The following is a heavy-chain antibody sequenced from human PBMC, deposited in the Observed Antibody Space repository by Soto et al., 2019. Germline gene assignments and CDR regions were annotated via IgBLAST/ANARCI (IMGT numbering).Heavy chain of an antibody. CDR1: GFTFSSYA. Sequence: EVQLVESGGGLVQPGGSLRLSCSASGFTFSSYAMHWVRQAPGKGLEYVSAISSNGGSTYYADSVKGRFTISRDNSKNTLHLQMSSRRGEDTAVFDCGKPGGYSYDFNHWGQGTLGTVSS. CDR3: GKPGGYSYDFNH. J-gene: IGHJ4*02. V-gene: IGHV3-64D*06. D-gene: IGHD5-12*01. CDR2: ISSNGGST.